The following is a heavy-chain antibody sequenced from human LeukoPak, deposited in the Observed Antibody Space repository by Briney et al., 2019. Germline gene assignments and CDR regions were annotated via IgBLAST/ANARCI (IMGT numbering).Heavy chain of an antibody. J-gene: IGHJ6*02. CDR1: GFTFDDYA. CDR2: ISWNSGSM. CDR3: TGGRGGSSWYNYYYYGMDV. Sequence: PGRSLRLSCAASGFTFDDYAMHWVRQAPGKGLEWVSGISWNSGSMGYADSVKGRFTISRDNAKNSLYLQMNSLRAEDTALYYCTGGRGGSSWYNYYYYGMDVWGQGTTVTVSS. V-gene: IGHV3-9*01. D-gene: IGHD6-13*01.